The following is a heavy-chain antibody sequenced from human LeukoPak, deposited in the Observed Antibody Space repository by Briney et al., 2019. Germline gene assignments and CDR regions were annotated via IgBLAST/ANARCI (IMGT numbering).Heavy chain of an antibody. D-gene: IGHD6-6*01. CDR3: ARGQSIAARPSGPRASFDY. V-gene: IGHV1-18*01. J-gene: IGHJ4*02. CDR2: ISAYNGNT. Sequence: GASVKVSCKASGYTFTSYGISWVRQAPGQGLEWMGWISAYNGNTNYAQKLQGRVTMTTDTSTSTAYMELRSLRSDDTAVYYCARGQSIAARPSGPRASFDYWGQETLVTVSS. CDR1: GYTFTSYG.